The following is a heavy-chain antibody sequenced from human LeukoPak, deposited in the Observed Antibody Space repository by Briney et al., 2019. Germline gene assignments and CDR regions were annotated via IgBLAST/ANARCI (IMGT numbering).Heavy chain of an antibody. CDR1: GYTFTSYG. Sequence: EASVKVSCKASGYTFTSYGISWVRQAPGQGLEWMGWISAYNGNTNYAQKLQGRVTMTTDTSTSTAYMELRSLRSDDTAVYYCARSSGWPGSYEGYFDYWGQGTLVTVSS. J-gene: IGHJ4*02. D-gene: IGHD1-26*01. CDR2: ISAYNGNT. V-gene: IGHV1-18*01. CDR3: ARSSGWPGSYEGYFDY.